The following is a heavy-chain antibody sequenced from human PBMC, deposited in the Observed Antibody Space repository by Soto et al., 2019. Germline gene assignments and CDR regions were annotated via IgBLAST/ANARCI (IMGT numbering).Heavy chain of an antibody. V-gene: IGHV1-18*01. CDR1: GFTFTIYG. CDR2: VSANNLNT. CDR3: ARRVGVAPVYDAYDF. D-gene: IGHD2-15*01. J-gene: IGHJ3*01. Sequence: QVQLVQSGAEVKKPGASVKVSCKASGFTFTIYGVTWVRQAPGQGLEWLGWVSANNLNTQYAQKFQGRVTMTTDTCASIAYLELRSLRPDDTAVYFGARRVGVAPVYDAYDFWGQGTMVTVSS.